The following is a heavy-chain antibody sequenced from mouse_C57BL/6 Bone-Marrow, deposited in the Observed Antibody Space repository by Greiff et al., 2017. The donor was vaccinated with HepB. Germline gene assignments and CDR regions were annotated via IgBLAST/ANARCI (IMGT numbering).Heavy chain of an antibody. CDR3: TTAVSSYPYWYFDV. V-gene: IGHV14-4*01. D-gene: IGHD1-1*01. CDR2: IDPENGDT. CDR1: GFNIKDDY. J-gene: IGHJ1*03. Sequence: EVQLQQSGAELVRPGASVKLSCTASGFNIKDDYMHWVKQRPEQGLEWIGWIDPENGDTESASKFQGEATLTADTSSNTAYLQLSSLTSEDAAVYYGTTAVSSYPYWYFDVWGTGTTVTVSS.